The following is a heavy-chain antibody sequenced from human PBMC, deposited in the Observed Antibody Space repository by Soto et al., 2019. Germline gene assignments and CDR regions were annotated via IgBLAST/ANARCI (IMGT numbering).Heavy chain of an antibody. V-gene: IGHV3-23*01. CDR2: ISGSGDKT. Sequence: EVQLLESGGGLVQPGGSLRLSCVASGFTFNIYAMRWVRQAPGKGLEWVSAISGSGDKTHYADSVKGRFTISRDNSKNTLYLQMNSLSAEDTAIYYCARERTSDYSTRYTWLDPWGLGTLVTVSS. D-gene: IGHD3-22*01. J-gene: IGHJ5*02. CDR3: ARERTSDYSTRYTWLDP. CDR1: GFTFNIYA.